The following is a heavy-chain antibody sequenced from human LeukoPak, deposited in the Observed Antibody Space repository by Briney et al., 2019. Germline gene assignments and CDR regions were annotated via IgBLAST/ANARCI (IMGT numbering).Heavy chain of an antibody. CDR3: ARALPSMIVRDGYFDY. D-gene: IGHD3-22*01. V-gene: IGHV4-30-4*08. CDR2: IYYSGST. Sequence: SETLSLTCTVSGGSISSGDYYWSWIRQPPGKGLEWIGYIYYSGSTYYNPSLKSRVTISVDTSKNQFSLKPSSVTAADTAVYYCARALPSMIVRDGYFDYWGQGTLVTVSS. CDR1: GGSISSGDYY. J-gene: IGHJ4*02.